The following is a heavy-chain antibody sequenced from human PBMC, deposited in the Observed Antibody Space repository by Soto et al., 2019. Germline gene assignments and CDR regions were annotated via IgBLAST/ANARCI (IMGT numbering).Heavy chain of an antibody. CDR2: ISGSGGST. D-gene: IGHD2-15*01. CDR3: AKADIVVVVAHRPFDY. Sequence: GGSLRLSCAASGFTFSSYAMSWVRQAPGKGLEWVSAISGSGGSTYYADSVKGRFTISRDNSKNTLYLQMNSLRAEDTAVYYCAKADIVVVVAHRPFDYWGQGTLVTVSS. V-gene: IGHV3-23*01. CDR1: GFTFSSYA. J-gene: IGHJ4*02.